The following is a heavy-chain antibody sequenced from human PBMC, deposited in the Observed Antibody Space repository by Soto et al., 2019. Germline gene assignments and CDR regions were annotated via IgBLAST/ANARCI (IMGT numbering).Heavy chain of an antibody. D-gene: IGHD2-21*02. CDR3: ARDRSCGGDCYGITYYYGMGV. CDR2: ISYDGSNK. Sequence: PGGSLRLSCAASGFTFSSYAMHWVRQAPGKGLEWVAVISYDGSNKYYADSVKGRFTISRDNSKNTLYLQMNSLRAEDTAVYYCARDRSCGGDCYGITYYYGMGVWGQGTTVTVSS. CDR1: GFTFSSYA. J-gene: IGHJ6*02. V-gene: IGHV3-30-3*01.